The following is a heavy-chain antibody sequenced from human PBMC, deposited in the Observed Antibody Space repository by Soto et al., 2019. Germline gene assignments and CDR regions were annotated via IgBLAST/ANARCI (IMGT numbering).Heavy chain of an antibody. J-gene: IGHJ4*02. CDR3: ARGSKPTIFGVAIGDD. CDR1: GGSISSYY. CDR2: IYYSGST. D-gene: IGHD3-3*01. V-gene: IGHV4-59*01. Sequence: PSETLSLTCTVSGGSISSYYWSWIRQPPGKGLEWIGYIYYSGSTNYNPSLKSRVTISVDTSKNQFPLKLSSVTAADTAVYYCARGSKPTIFGVAIGDDWGQGTLVTVSS.